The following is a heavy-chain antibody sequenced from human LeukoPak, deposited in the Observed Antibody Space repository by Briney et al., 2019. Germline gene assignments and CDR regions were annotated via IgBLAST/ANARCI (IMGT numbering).Heavy chain of an antibody. J-gene: IGHJ5*02. CDR3: AREKAYYGSGGYFRFDP. D-gene: IGHD3-22*01. CDR2: IKQDGSDK. V-gene: IGHV3-7*01. CDR1: GFTFTKYW. Sequence: GDSLRLSCAASGFTFTKYWMTWVRQAPGKGLEWVGNIKQDGSDKNYMDSVKGRFTISRDNTKNSVYLQMSGLRAEDTAVYYCAREKAYYGSGGYFRFDPWGQGTLVTVSS.